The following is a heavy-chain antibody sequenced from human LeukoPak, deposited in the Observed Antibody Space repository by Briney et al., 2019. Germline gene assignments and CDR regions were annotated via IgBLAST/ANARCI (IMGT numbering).Heavy chain of an antibody. Sequence: PSETLSLTCTVSGGSISSSSYYWGWIRQPPGKGLEWIGSIFYSGSTYYNPSLKSRVTISVDTSKNQFSLQLSSVTAADTAVYYCARWCSGGSCYYSYYFDYWGQGTLVTVSS. CDR1: GGSISSSSYY. CDR3: ARWCSGGSCYYSYYFDY. J-gene: IGHJ4*02. CDR2: IFYSGST. D-gene: IGHD2-15*01. V-gene: IGHV4-39*07.